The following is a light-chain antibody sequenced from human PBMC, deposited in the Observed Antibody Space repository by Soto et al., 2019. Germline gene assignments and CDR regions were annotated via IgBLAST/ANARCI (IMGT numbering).Light chain of an antibody. CDR2: GAS. V-gene: IGKV3-20*01. CDR3: QHYGTSPGT. CDR1: QSISSSY. J-gene: IGKJ1*01. Sequence: EILLTQSPGTLSLSPGERATLSCRTSQSISSSYLAWYQQKPGQAPRILIYGASSRATGIPDRFSGSGSGTDFTLTISRLDPEDFEVYYCQHYGTSPGTFGQGTKVDIK.